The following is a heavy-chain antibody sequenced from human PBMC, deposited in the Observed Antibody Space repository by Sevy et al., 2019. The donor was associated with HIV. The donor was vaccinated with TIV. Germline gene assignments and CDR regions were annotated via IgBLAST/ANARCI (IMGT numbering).Heavy chain of an antibody. CDR1: GFTFSSYS. J-gene: IGHJ6*02. Sequence: GGSLRLSCAASGFTFSSYSMNWVRQAPGKGLEWVSSISSSSYIYYADSVKGRFTISRDNAKNSLYLQMNSLRAEDTAVYYCARDARIGYYGMDVWGQGTTVTVSS. V-gene: IGHV3-21*01. CDR3: ARDARIGYYGMDV. D-gene: IGHD2-15*01. CDR2: ISSSSYI.